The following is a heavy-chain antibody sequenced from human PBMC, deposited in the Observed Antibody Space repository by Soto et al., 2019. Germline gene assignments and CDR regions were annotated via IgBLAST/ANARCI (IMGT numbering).Heavy chain of an antibody. J-gene: IGHJ4*02. V-gene: IGHV1-69*08. CDR2: IIPILGIA. CDR3: AREEYYYGSGAFFDY. CDR1: GGTFSSYT. Sequence: QVQLVQSGAEVKKPGSSVKVSCRASGGTFSSYTISWVRQAPGQGLEWMGRIIPILGIANYAQKCQGRVTITADKSTSTAYMDLSSLRSEDTAVYYCAREEYYYGSGAFFDYWGQGTLVTVSS. D-gene: IGHD3-10*01.